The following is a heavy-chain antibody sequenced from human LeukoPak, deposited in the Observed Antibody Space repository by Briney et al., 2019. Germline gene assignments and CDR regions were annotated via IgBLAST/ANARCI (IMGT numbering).Heavy chain of an antibody. CDR1: GGSISSSSYY. CDR3: ARDQAAHYDFWSGKDMDV. D-gene: IGHD3-3*01. J-gene: IGHJ6*03. Sequence: SETLSLTCTVSGGSISSSSYYWGWIRQPPGKGLEWIGSIYYSGSTYYNPSLKSRVTISVDTSKNQFSLKLTSVTAADTAVYYCARDQAAHYDFWSGKDMDVWGKGTTVTVSS. V-gene: IGHV4-39*02. CDR2: IYYSGST.